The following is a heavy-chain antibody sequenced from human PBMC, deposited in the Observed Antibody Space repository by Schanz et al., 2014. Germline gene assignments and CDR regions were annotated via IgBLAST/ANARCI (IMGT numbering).Heavy chain of an antibody. D-gene: IGHD6-13*01. CDR2: IVPIAGIT. Sequence: QVQLVQSGAEVKKPGSSVKVSCKASGGTFSSDTFSWVRQAPGQGLEWMGRIVPIAGITNYAQRFQGRVTITADKSSDTAYMELSSLRSEDTAVYYCARDGVDAAAGGNDWGQGTLVTVSS. J-gene: IGHJ4*02. CDR1: GGTFSSDT. V-gene: IGHV1-69*08. CDR3: ARDGVDAAAGGND.